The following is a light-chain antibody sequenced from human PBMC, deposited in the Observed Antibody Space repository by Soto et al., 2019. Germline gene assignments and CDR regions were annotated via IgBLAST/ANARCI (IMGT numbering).Light chain of an antibody. CDR2: DVS. J-gene: IGLJ1*01. CDR3: CSYAGSYTYV. Sequence: QSVLTPPRSVSGSTGRSVTISCTGTSSDVGGYNYVSWYQQHPGKAPKLMIYDVSRRPSGVPDRFSGSKSGNTASLTISGLQAEDEADYYCCSYAGSYTYVFGTGTKVTVL. V-gene: IGLV2-11*01. CDR1: SSDVGGYNY.